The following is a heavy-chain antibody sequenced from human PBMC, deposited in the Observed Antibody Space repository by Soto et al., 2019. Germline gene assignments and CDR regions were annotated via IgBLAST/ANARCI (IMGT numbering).Heavy chain of an antibody. CDR1: GFTFSSYG. V-gene: IGHV3-33*01. CDR3: SLPGKTGDSASCRMWGDY. D-gene: IGHD3-10*01. J-gene: IGHJ4*02. CDR2: IWYDGSNK. Sequence: QVQLVESGGGVVQPGRSLRLSCAASGFTFSSYGMHWVRQAPGKGLEWVAVIWYDGSNKYYADSVKGRFTISRDNSKNTLCLLMNSLRAEDTAVYYSSLPGKTGDSASCRMWGDYWGQGTLVTVSS.